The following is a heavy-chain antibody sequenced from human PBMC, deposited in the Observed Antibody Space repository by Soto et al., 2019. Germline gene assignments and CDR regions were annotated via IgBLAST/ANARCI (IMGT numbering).Heavy chain of an antibody. CDR1: GGSISNYY. D-gene: IGHD6-19*01. CDR2: IYYSGSI. CDR3: AREIAVAGTHYFDY. V-gene: IGHV4-59*01. J-gene: IGHJ4*02. Sequence: ETLSLTCTVSGGSISNYYWSWIRQPPGKGLEWIGYIYYSGSINYNPSLKSRVTISEDTSKNQFSLKMSSVTAADTAVYYCAREIAVAGTHYFDYWGQGTLVTVSS.